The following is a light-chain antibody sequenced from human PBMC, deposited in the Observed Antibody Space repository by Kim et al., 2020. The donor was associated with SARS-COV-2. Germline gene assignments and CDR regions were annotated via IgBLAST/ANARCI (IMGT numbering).Light chain of an antibody. CDR2: GNT. Sequence: RVTISCTGSSSNLGAHYDVNWYQQLPGTAPKVLIYGNTNRPSGVPDRFSGSKSGTSASLAITGLQSEDEADYYCQSYDSSLSGWVFGGGTQLTVL. CDR3: QSYDSSLSGWV. CDR1: SSNLGAHYD. V-gene: IGLV1-40*01. J-gene: IGLJ3*02.